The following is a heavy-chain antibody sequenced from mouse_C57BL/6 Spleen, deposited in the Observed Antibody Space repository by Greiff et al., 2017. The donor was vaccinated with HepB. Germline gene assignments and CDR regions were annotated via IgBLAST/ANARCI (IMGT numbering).Heavy chain of an antibody. D-gene: IGHD2-5*01. J-gene: IGHJ4*01. CDR1: GYTFTSYW. CDR2: IDPSDSET. CDR3: ARIGWDYSNYENAMDY. Sequence: QVQLQQPGAELVRPGSSVKLSCKASGYTFTSYWMHWVKQRPIQGLEWIGNIDPSDSETHYNQKFKDKATLTVDKSSSTAYMQLSSLTSEDSAVYYWARIGWDYSNYENAMDYWGQGTSVTVSS. V-gene: IGHV1-52*01.